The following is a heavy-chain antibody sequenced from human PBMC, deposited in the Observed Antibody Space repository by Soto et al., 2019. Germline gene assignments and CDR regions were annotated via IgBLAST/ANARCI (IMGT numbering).Heavy chain of an antibody. CDR1: GYTFTSYG. CDR3: ARHIVVLPADTPYDYYGMDV. Sequence: QVQLVQSGAEVKKPGASVKFACKSSGYTFTSYGISCVRQAPGQGLEWLGWFSAYNGNTNYAQNPQGRVTMTPDTPTSTAYMERRSLRSDDTAVYYCARHIVVLPADTPYDYYGMDVWVQGTTVTVSS. V-gene: IGHV1-18*04. J-gene: IGHJ6*02. D-gene: IGHD2-2*01. CDR2: FSAYNGNT.